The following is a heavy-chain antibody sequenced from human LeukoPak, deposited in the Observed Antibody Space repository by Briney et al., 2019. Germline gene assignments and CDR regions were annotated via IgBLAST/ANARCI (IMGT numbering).Heavy chain of an antibody. Sequence: GGSLRLSCAASGFTFSSYSMNWVRQAPGKGLEWVSSISSSSSYIYYADSVKGRFTISRDNAKNSLYLQMNSLRAEDTAVYYCARDGRRTDAFDIWGQGTMVTVSS. J-gene: IGHJ3*02. CDR1: GFTFSSYS. CDR2: ISSSSSYI. CDR3: ARDGRRTDAFDI. V-gene: IGHV3-21*01.